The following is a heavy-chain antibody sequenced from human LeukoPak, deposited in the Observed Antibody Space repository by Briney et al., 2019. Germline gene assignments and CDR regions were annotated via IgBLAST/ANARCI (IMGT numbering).Heavy chain of an antibody. V-gene: IGHV1-69*05. CDR1: GGTFSGYA. CDR2: IIPIFGTA. D-gene: IGHD2-15*01. CDR3: ARDLCSGGSCNWFDP. J-gene: IGHJ5*02. Sequence: GASVKVSCKASGGTFSGYAISWVRQAPGQGLEWMGGIIPIFGTANYAQKFQGRVTITTDESTSTAYMELSSLRSEDTAVYYCARDLCSGGSCNWFDPWGQGTLVTVSS.